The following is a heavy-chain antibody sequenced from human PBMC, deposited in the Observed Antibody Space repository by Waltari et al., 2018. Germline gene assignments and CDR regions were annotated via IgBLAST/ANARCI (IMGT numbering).Heavy chain of an antibody. CDR1: GFTVSSNY. V-gene: IGHV3-53*01. CDR3: ARAPCPGSCYHFDY. CDR2: IYSGGST. Sequence: EVQLVESGGGLIQPGGSLRLSCAASGFTVSSNYMSWVRQAPGKGLEWVSVIYSGGSTYYADSVKGRFTISRDNSKNTLYLQMNSLRAEDTAVYYCARAPCPGSCYHFDYWGQGTLVTVSS. J-gene: IGHJ4*02. D-gene: IGHD2-15*01.